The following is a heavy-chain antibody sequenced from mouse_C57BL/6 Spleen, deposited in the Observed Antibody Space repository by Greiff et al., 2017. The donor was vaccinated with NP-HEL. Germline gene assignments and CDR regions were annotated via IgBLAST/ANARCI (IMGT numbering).Heavy chain of an antibody. CDR1: GYTFTSYW. J-gene: IGHJ4*01. V-gene: IGHV1-55*01. Sequence: QVQLQQPGAELVKPGASVKMSCKASGYTFTSYWITWVKQRPGQGLEWIGDIYPGSGSTNYNGKFKGKATLTADKSSSTAYMQLSSLTSEDSAVYFCACSSDGYEDYWGQGTSVTVSS. CDR3: ACSSDGYEDY. CDR2: IYPGSGST. D-gene: IGHD1-1*01.